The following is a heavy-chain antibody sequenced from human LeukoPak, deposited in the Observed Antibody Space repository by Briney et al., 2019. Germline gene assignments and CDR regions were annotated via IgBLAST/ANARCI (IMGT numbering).Heavy chain of an antibody. Sequence: PGGSLRLSCAASGFTFSDYNMRWIRQAPGKGLEWVSSISRSGSTKYYADSVTGRFTISRDNAKNSLYLQMNSLRGEDTAVYYCARDVVGRRRGAFDIWGQGTMLTVSS. CDR2: ISRSGSTK. J-gene: IGHJ3*02. D-gene: IGHD2-21*01. V-gene: IGHV3-11*04. CDR1: GFTFSDYN. CDR3: ARDVVGRRRGAFDI.